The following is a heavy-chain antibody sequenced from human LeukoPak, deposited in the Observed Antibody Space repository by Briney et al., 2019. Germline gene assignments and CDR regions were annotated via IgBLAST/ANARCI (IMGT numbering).Heavy chain of an antibody. J-gene: IGHJ3*02. CDR2: IYYSGST. CDR3: ARADRTYYYDSSGYYTHDAFDI. CDR1: GGAISSYY. D-gene: IGHD3-22*01. V-gene: IGHV4-59*01. Sequence: PSETLSLTCTVSGGAISSYYWSWIRQPPGKGLEWIGYIYYSGSTNYNPSLKSRVIISVDTSKNRFSLKLSSVTAADTAVYYCARADRTYYYDSSGYYTHDAFDIWGQGTMVTVSS.